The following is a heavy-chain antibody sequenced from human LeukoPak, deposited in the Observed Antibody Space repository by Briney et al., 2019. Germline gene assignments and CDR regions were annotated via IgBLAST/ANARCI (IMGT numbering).Heavy chain of an antibody. CDR1: GYTFTNYW. D-gene: IGHD2-15*01. Sequence: GESLKISCRGSGYTFTNYWIGWVRQMPVKGLEWMGIIFPGDSDTRYSPSFLGQVTISADKSISTAYLQWSSLKASDTAMYYCARLPGYCSGASCYFDYWGQGTLVTVSS. CDR2: IFPGDSDT. V-gene: IGHV5-51*01. CDR3: ARLPGYCSGASCYFDY. J-gene: IGHJ4*02.